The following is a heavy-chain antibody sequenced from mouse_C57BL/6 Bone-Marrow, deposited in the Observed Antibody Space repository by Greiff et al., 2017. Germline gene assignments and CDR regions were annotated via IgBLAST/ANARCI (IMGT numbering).Heavy chain of an antibody. J-gene: IGHJ2*01. CDR3: TGWGAVVATRGYFDY. CDR1: GFNIKDDY. CDR2: IDPENGDT. V-gene: IGHV14-4*01. D-gene: IGHD1-1*01. Sequence: EVQLQQSGAELVRPGASVKLSCTASGFNIKDDYMHWVKQRPEQGLEWIGWIDPENGDTEYASKFQGKATITADTSSNTAYLQLSSLTSEDTAVYYCTGWGAVVATRGYFDYWGQGTTLTVSS.